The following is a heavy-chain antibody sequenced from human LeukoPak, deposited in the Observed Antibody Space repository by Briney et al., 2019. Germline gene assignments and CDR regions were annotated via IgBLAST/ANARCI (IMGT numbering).Heavy chain of an antibody. CDR2: ISTTGGYT. V-gene: IGHV3-23*01. Sequence: PGGSLRLSCVGSGFSFGTYDMGWVRQTPGKGLEWVSAISTTGGYTEDADSVKGRFTISRDNSQNTLFLQMHSLRAEGTAVYYCAKKPATIKFPFDIWGQGTLVTVSP. D-gene: IGHD5-24*01. J-gene: IGHJ4*02. CDR3: AKKPATIKFPFDI. CDR1: GFSFGTYD.